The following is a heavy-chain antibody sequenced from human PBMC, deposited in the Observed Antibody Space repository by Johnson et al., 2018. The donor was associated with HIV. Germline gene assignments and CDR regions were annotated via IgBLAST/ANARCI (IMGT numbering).Heavy chain of an antibody. CDR1: GFIVSTNY. CDR2: IYSGGNT. J-gene: IGHJ3*01. V-gene: IGHV3-66*01. D-gene: IGHD2-21*01. Sequence: VQLVESGGDLVQPGGSLRLSCAASGFIVSTNYMNWVRQAPGKGLEWVSGIYSGGNTYYGDSVKGRFILSRDNSKNTLYLQMNSLRVEDTALYYCARGIGDEYAFDVWGQGTMVTVSS. CDR3: ARGIGDEYAFDV.